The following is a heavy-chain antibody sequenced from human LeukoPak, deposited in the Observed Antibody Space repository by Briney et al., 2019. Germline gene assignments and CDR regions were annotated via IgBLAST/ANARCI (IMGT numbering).Heavy chain of an antibody. J-gene: IGHJ3*02. Sequence: PSETLSLTCTVSGGSISSGSYYWGWIRQPPGKGLEWIGSIYYTGSTHFNPSLKSRVTISVDTSKNQFSLKLSTVTAADTAVYYCAKGYSYWPNYAFDIWGQGTMVTVSS. CDR3: AKGYSYWPNYAFDI. CDR1: GGSISSGSYY. V-gene: IGHV4-39*07. CDR2: IYYTGST. D-gene: IGHD5-18*01.